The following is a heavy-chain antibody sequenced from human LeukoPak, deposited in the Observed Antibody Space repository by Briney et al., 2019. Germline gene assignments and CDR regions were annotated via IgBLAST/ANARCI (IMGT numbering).Heavy chain of an antibody. CDR2: IYPGDSNT. Sequence: GESLKISCKGSGYSFTTYWISWVRQMPGKGLEWMGIIYPGDSNTRYSPSFRGQVTISADKSINTAYLQWSSLKASDTAMYYCARFAYGSDYFPGHYWGQGTLVTVSS. J-gene: IGHJ4*02. CDR3: ARFAYGSDYFPGHY. V-gene: IGHV5-51*01. D-gene: IGHD3-22*01. CDR1: GYSFTTYW.